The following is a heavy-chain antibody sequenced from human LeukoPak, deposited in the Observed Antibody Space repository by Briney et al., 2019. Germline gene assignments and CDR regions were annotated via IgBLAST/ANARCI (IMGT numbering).Heavy chain of an antibody. Sequence: SETLSLTWAVNGGSFSGYNGSWIRQPPWKGLEWIGEINHSGSTNYNPSVKSRVTISVDTSKNQFSLKLSSVTAADTAVYYCARLGSYCIDYWGQGASVTVSS. CDR1: GGSFSGYN. CDR2: INHSGST. CDR3: ARLGSYCIDY. D-gene: IGHD3-10*01. J-gene: IGHJ4*02. V-gene: IGHV4-34*01.